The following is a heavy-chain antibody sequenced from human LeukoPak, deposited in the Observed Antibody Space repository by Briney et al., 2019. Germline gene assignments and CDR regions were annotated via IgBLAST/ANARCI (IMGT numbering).Heavy chain of an antibody. Sequence: PSETLSLTCTVSGGSVSSGSYYWSWIRQPPGKGLEGIGYIYYSGSTNYNPSLKSRVTISVDTSKNQFSLKLSSVTAADTAVYYCARVESALNWFDPWGQGTLVTVSS. CDR3: ARVESALNWFDP. J-gene: IGHJ5*02. CDR2: IYYSGST. D-gene: IGHD1-1*01. CDR1: GGSVSSGSYY. V-gene: IGHV4-61*01.